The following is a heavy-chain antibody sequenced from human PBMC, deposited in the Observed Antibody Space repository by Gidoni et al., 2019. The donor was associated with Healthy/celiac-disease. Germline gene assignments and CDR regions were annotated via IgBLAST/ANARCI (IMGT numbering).Heavy chain of an antibody. V-gene: IGHV4-34*01. Sequence: QVQLQQWGAGLLKPSETLSLTCAVYGGSFSGYYWSWIRQPPGKGLEWIGEINHSGSTNYNPSLKSRVTISVDTSKNQFSLKLSSVTAADTAVYYCARGAVVRGVITLYYYYYMDVWGKGTTVTVSS. J-gene: IGHJ6*03. CDR2: INHSGST. CDR3: ARGAVVRGVITLYYYYYMDV. CDR1: GGSFSGYY. D-gene: IGHD3-10*01.